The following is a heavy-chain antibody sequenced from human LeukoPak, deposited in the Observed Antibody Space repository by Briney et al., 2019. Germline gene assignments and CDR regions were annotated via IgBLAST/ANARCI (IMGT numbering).Heavy chain of an antibody. CDR2: ISSSGSTI. V-gene: IGHV3-11*01. D-gene: IGHD3/OR15-3a*01. J-gene: IGHJ4*02. Sequence: GGSPRLSCAASGFTFSAYYMSWIRQAPGKGLEWGSYISSSGSTIYYADSVKGRFTISRDNAKNSLSLQMNSLRAEDTAVYYCARSGKDWLLYFDYWGQGTLVTVSS. CDR1: GFTFSAYY. CDR3: ARSGKDWLLYFDY.